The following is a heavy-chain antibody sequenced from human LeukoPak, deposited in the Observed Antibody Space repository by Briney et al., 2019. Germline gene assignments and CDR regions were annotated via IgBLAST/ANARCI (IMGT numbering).Heavy chain of an antibody. J-gene: IGHJ3*01. CDR3: ARSPYSSNPYAFDF. D-gene: IGHD6-13*01. CDR1: GFTFDDYA. CDR2: ISWNSGSI. V-gene: IGHV3-9*01. Sequence: PGGSLRLSCAASGFTFDDYAMYWVRQAPGKGLEWVSGISWNSGSIGYADSVKGRFTISRDNAKNSLYLQMNSLRAEDTAVFYCARSPYSSNPYAFDFWGQGTMVTVSS.